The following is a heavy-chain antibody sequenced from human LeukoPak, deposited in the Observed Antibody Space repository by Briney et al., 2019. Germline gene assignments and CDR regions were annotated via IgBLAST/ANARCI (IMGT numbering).Heavy chain of an antibody. V-gene: IGHV4-61*02. CDR1: GGSISSGSYY. CDR3: TRHGGRDCYDSSEDAFDI. Sequence: SQTLSLTCTVSGGSISSGSYYWSWIRQPAAKGLEWIGRIYTSGSTNYNPSLKSRVTISVDTSENQFSLKLISVTAADTAVYCCTRHGGRDCYDSSEDAFDIWGQGTMVIVSS. J-gene: IGHJ3*02. D-gene: IGHD3-22*01. CDR2: IYTSGST.